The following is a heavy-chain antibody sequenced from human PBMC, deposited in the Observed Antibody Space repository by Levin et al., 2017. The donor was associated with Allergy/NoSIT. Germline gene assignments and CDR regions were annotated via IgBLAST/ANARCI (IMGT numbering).Heavy chain of an antibody. D-gene: IGHD6-19*01. CDR1: KYRFLHYH. V-gene: IGHV5-51*01. CDR2: IYPGDSRT. J-gene: IGHJ4*02. Sequence: RGASLKISCKASKYRFLHYHIGWVRPVPGQGLEWMGLIYPGDSRTTYSPSFQGQVTMSTDKSITTAYLQWSSLKASDTAVYYCARLRAGTACLYRGCSFDYWGQGTLVAVSS. CDR3: ARLRAGTACLYRGCSFDY.